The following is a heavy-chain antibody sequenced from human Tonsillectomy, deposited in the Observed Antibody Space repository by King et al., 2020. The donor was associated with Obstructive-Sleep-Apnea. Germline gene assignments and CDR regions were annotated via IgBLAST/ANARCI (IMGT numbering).Heavy chain of an antibody. V-gene: IGHV3-43D*03. CDR3: AKDRYSGSSGDFQH. CDR1: GFTFDDYA. Sequence: VQLVESGGVVVQPGGSLRISCAASGFTFDDYAMHWVRQAPGKGLEWVSLISWDGGSTYYADSVKGRFTISRDNSKNSLYLQMNSLRAEDTALYYCAKDRYSGSSGDFQHWGQGTLVTVSS. CDR2: ISWDGGST. D-gene: IGHD1-26*01. J-gene: IGHJ1*01.